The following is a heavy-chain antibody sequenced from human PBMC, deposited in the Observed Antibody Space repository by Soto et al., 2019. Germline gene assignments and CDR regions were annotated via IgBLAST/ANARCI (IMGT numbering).Heavy chain of an antibody. Sequence: GGSLRLSCAASRFIVSSYGMDWVRKAPGKGLEWVAVIWYDGSNKYYADSVKGRFPISRDNSKTTLYLQMNSLRAEDTAVYYCAISISSGWHPFDYWGQGTLVTVSS. CDR1: RFIVSSYG. CDR3: AISISSGWHPFDY. D-gene: IGHD6-19*01. V-gene: IGHV3-33*01. CDR2: IWYDGSNK. J-gene: IGHJ4*02.